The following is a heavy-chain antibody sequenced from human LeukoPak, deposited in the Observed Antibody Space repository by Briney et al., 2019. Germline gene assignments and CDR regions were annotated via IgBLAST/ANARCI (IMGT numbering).Heavy chain of an antibody. V-gene: IGHV4-39*07. J-gene: IGHJ3*02. CDR2: LFYSGST. CDR1: GVSISSSNYY. CDR3: TFNLGSGSYAFDI. D-gene: IGHD3-10*01. Sequence: SETLSLTCTVSGVSISSSNYYWGWIRQPPGKGLEWIGSLFYSGSTYYNPSLRSRVTISEDTSKNQFSLKLSSVTAADTAVYFCTFNLGSGSYAFDIWGQGTMVTVSS.